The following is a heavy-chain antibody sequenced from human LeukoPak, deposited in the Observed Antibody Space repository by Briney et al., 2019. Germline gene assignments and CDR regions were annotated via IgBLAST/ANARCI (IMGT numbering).Heavy chain of an antibody. CDR2: ISFDGVRK. J-gene: IGHJ4*02. D-gene: IGHD3-10*01. V-gene: IGHV3-30*04. CDR1: GFTFSDYA. Sequence: GGSLRLSCAASGFTFSDYAMHWVRQAPGKGLEWVAVISFDGVRKYCVDSVKGRFIISRDNSENTLFLHMSSLRTEDTAVYYCAKERQSSGYFDSWGQGALVTVSS. CDR3: AKERQSSGYFDS.